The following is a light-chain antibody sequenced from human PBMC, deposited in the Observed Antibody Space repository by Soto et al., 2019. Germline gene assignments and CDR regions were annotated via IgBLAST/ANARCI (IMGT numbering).Light chain of an antibody. V-gene: IGLV6-57*02. Sequence: NFMLTQPHSVSAFPGKTVTISCTGSGDTIASNYVQWYQQYPGSAPSTVIFEDTQRPSGIPDRFSGSIDSSSNSASLTISGLTTEDEADYYCQSYNNGNWVFGGGTKVTVL. CDR3: QSYNNGNWV. J-gene: IGLJ3*02. CDR2: EDT. CDR1: GDTIASNY.